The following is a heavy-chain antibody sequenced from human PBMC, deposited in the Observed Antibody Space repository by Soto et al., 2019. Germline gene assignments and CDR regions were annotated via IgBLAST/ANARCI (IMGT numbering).Heavy chain of an antibody. Sequence: QVQLQESGQGLVKPSETLSLTCTVSGDSISSYYWTWIRQPPGTGLEWIGYVHNSGATHYSPSLQSRVTMSLDTSNDHISLKLPSVTAADTAVYYCARRPGYSSSPIAFWGPGALVTVSS. CDR3: ARRPGYSSSPIAF. CDR2: VHNSGAT. CDR1: GDSISSYY. J-gene: IGHJ4*02. V-gene: IGHV4-59*08. D-gene: IGHD5-18*01.